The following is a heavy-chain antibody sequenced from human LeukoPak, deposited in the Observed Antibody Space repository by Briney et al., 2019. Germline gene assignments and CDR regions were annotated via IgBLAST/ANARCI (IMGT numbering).Heavy chain of an antibody. CDR2: ISGSGGGA. V-gene: IGHV3-23*01. CDR1: GFTFSSYA. D-gene: IGHD3-3*01. CDR3: AKGSVLRFVASNFDY. Sequence: GGSLRLSCAASGFTFSSYAMSWVRQAPGKGLEWVSAISGSGGGAYYADSVRGRFTISRDNSKNTLYLQMNSLRAEDTAVCYCAKGSVLRFVASNFDYWGQGTLVTVSS. J-gene: IGHJ4*02.